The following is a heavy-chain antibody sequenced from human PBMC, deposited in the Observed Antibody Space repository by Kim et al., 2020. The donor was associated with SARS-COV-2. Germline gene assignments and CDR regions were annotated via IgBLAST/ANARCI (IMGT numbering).Heavy chain of an antibody. CDR2: ISGSGGST. Sequence: GGSLRLSCAASGFTFSSYAMSWVRQAPGKGLEWVSAISGSGGSTYYADSVKGRFTISRDNSKNTLYLQMNSLRAEDTAVYYCAKDSSRITGTDNWFDPWGQGTLVTVSS. CDR3: AKDSSRITGTDNWFDP. CDR1: GFTFSSYA. D-gene: IGHD1-20*01. V-gene: IGHV3-23*01. J-gene: IGHJ5*02.